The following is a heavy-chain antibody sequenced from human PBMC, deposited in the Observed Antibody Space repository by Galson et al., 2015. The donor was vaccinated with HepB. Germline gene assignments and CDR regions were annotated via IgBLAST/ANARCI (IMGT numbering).Heavy chain of an antibody. V-gene: IGHV5-10-1*01. CDR2: IDPSDSYT. CDR3: AVHPPRHVYDSSGYYNC. J-gene: IGHJ4*02. Sequence: QSGAEVKKPGESLRISCKGSGYSFTSYWISSVRQMPGKGLEWMGRIDPSDSYTNYSPSFQGHVTISADKSISTAYLQWSSLKASDTAMYYCAVHPPRHVYDSSGYYNCWGQGTLVTVSS. D-gene: IGHD3-22*01. CDR1: GYSFTSYW.